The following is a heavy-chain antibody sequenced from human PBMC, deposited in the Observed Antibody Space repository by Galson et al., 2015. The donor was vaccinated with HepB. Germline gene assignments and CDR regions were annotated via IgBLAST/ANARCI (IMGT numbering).Heavy chain of an antibody. CDR2: ISYDGSNK. Sequence: SLRLSCAASGFTFSSYGMHWVRQAPGKGLEWVAVISYDGSNKYYADSVKGRFTISRDNSKNTLYLQMNSLRAEDTAVYYCAKGCCGGDCYPDYWGQGTLVTVSS. D-gene: IGHD2-21*01. CDR1: GFTFSSYG. CDR3: AKGCCGGDCYPDY. J-gene: IGHJ4*02. V-gene: IGHV3-30*18.